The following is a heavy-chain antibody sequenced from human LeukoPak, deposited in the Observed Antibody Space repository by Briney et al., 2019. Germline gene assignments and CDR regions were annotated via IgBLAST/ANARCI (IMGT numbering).Heavy chain of an antibody. CDR1: GGSISSGSYY. CDR3: ARVDFWSGYPDY. D-gene: IGHD3-3*01. Sequence: SETLSLTCTVSGGSISSGSYYWSWIRQPAGKGLEWIGRIYTSGSTNCNPSLKSRVTISVDTSKNQFSLKLSSVTAADTAVYYCARVDFWSGYPDYWGQGTLVTVSS. J-gene: IGHJ4*02. CDR2: IYTSGST. V-gene: IGHV4-61*02.